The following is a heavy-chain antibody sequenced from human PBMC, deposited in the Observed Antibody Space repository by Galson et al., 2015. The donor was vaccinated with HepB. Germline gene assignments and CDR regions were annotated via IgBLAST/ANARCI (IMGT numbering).Heavy chain of an antibody. D-gene: IGHD1-26*01. V-gene: IGHV1-18*04. CDR1: GYTFTSYG. J-gene: IGHJ4*02. CDR3: ASLDINSGSYAGFDY. Sequence: SCKASGYTFTSYGISWLRQAPGQGLEWMGWISVSNGNINYAQKLQGRVTMTTDTSTSTAYMELRSLRSDDTAVYYCASLDINSGSYAGFDYWGQGTLVTVSS. CDR2: ISVSNGNI.